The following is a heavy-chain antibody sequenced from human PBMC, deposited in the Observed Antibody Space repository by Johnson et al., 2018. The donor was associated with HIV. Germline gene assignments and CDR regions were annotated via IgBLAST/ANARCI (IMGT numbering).Heavy chain of an antibody. Sequence: VQLVESGGGLVQPGGSLRLSCAASGFTVSSNYMSWVRQAPGKGLEWVSVIYSGGSTYYADSVKGRFTIYRDKPKNTLYLQMKSLRIDDTGVYYCAKALGAAVLTPDVFVLWGQGTMVTVSP. D-gene: IGHD2-15*01. CDR3: AKALGAAVLTPDVFVL. V-gene: IGHV3-66*01. J-gene: IGHJ3*01. CDR1: GFTVSSNY. CDR2: IYSGGST.